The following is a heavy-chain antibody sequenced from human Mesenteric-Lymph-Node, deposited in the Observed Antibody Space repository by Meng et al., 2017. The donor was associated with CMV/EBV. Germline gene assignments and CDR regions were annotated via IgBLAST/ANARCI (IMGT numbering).Heavy chain of an antibody. CDR2: IYYSGST. CDR3: ASQYSSSSNWFDP. V-gene: IGHV4-39*07. CDR1: GGSSSSSSYY. J-gene: IGHJ5*02. D-gene: IGHD6-13*01. Sequence: TVSGGSSSSSSYYWGWIRQPPGKGLEWIGSIYYSGSTYYNPSLKSRVTISVDTSKNQFSLKLSSVTAADTAVYYCASQYSSSSNWFDPWGQGTLVTVS.